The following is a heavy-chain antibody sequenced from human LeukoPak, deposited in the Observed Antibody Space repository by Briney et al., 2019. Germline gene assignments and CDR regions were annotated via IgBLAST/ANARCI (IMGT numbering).Heavy chain of an antibody. D-gene: IGHD2-15*01. CDR2: ISGHNDDT. Sequence: GASVKVSCKASGYTFTSYAISWVRQAPGQGLEWMGWISGHNDDTNYAQRLQGRVTMTTGTSTSTAYMELRSLRSDDTAVYYCARAGYCSGGSCYPYYYYYYMDVWGKGTTVTVSS. V-gene: IGHV1-18*01. CDR1: GYTFTSYA. CDR3: ARAGYCSGGSCYPYYYYYYMDV. J-gene: IGHJ6*03.